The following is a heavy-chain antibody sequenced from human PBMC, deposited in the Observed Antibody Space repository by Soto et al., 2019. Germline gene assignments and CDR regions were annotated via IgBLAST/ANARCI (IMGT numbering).Heavy chain of an antibody. CDR2: ISYDGSNK. CDR3: ARVVTAISVYYYYGMDV. CDR1: GFTFSSYA. V-gene: IGHV3-30-3*01. D-gene: IGHD2-21*02. Sequence: GGSLRLSCAASGFTFSSYAMHWVRQAPGKGLEWVAVISYDGSNKYYADSVKGRFTISRDNSKNTLYLQMNSLRAEDTAVYYCARVVTAISVYYYYGMDVWGQGTTVTVS. J-gene: IGHJ6*02.